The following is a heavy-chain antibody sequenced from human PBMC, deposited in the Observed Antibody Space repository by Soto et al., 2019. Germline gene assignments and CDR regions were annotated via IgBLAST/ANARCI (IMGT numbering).Heavy chain of an antibody. V-gene: IGHV3-21*01. CDR2: ISSSSSYI. Sequence: GGSLRLSCAASGFTFSSYSMTWVRQAPGKGLEWVSSISSSSSYIYYADSVKGRFTTSRDNAKNSLYLQMNSLRAEDTAVYYCVRARSSSRPHAMDVWGQGTTVTVSS. CDR3: VRARSSSRPHAMDV. CDR1: GFTFSSYS. D-gene: IGHD6-6*01. J-gene: IGHJ6*02.